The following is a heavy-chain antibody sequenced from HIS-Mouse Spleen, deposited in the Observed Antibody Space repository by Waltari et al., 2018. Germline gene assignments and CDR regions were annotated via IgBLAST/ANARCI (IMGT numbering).Heavy chain of an antibody. Sequence: QVQLQQWGAGLLKPSETLSLTCAVYGGSFSGYYCSWIRQPPGKGLEWIGEINHSGSNNYNPSLKSRVTISVDTSKNQFSLKLSSVTAADTAVYYCARGREFVVVVVAATPNWFDPWGQGTLVTVSS. CDR2: INHSGSN. V-gene: IGHV4-34*01. D-gene: IGHD2-15*01. J-gene: IGHJ5*02. CDR3: ARGREFVVVVVAATPNWFDP. CDR1: GGSFSGYY.